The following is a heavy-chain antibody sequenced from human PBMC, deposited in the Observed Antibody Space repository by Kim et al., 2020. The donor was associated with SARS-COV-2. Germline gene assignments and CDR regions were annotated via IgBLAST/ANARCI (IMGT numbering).Heavy chain of an antibody. CDR1: GFTFEDYS. CDR3: AKDMRRRGRNCGMDV. CDR2: ISGDGSSP. D-gene: IGHD3-16*01. Sequence: GGSLRLSCTASGFTFEDYSMHWVRQAPGKGLEWVSLISGDGSSPNYVDSVKGRFTISRDNSENSLHLQMNSLRTEDTALYYCAKDMRRRGRNCGMDVWGQGTTVTVSS. V-gene: IGHV3-43*01. J-gene: IGHJ6*02.